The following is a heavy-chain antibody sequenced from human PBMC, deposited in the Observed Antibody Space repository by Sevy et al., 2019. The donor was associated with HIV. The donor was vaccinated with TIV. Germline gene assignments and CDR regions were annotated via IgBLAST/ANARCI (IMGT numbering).Heavy chain of an antibody. CDR3: PIGRVTFFDD. CDR2: IYCGGST. Sequence: SETLSLTCIVSGGPISTCTNFWGWIRQPPGKGLEWIGSIYCGGSTYYNPSFKSRVAISVDTSKNQFSLKVNSVSAADTAVYHCPIGRVTFFDDWGEGALVTVSS. J-gene: IGHJ4*02. V-gene: IGHV4-39*01. D-gene: IGHD3-16*02. CDR1: GGPISTCTNF.